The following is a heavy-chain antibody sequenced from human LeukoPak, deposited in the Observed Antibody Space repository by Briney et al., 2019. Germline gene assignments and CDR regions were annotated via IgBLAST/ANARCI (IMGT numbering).Heavy chain of an antibody. Sequence: GGSLRLSCAASGFTFDDYGLSWVRQAPGKGLEWVSTINWNGGSTGYADSVKGRFTISRDNAKNSLYLQMNSLRAEDTALYYCARVSDTVAAYFDHWGQGTLVTVSS. CDR1: GFTFDDYG. CDR2: INWNGGST. D-gene: IGHD5-12*01. CDR3: ARVSDTVAAYFDH. J-gene: IGHJ4*02. V-gene: IGHV3-20*04.